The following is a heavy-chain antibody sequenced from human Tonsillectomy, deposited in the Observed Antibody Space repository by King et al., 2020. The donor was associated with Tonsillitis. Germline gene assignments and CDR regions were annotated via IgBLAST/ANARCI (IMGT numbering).Heavy chain of an antibody. CDR3: ARGVVVAATKGGDYYYYMDV. CDR1: GGTFSSYA. CDR2: IIPIFGTA. Sequence: QLVQSGAEVKKPGSSVKVSCKASGGTFSSYAISWVRQAPGQGLEWMGGIIPIFGTANYAQKCKGSVTITADESTSTAYMELSSRRSEDTAVYYCARGVVVAATKGGDYYYYMDVWGKGTTVTVSS. J-gene: IGHJ6*03. D-gene: IGHD2-15*01. V-gene: IGHV1-69*01.